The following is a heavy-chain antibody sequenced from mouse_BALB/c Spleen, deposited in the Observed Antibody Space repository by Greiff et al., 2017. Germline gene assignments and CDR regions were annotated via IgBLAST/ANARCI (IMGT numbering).Heavy chain of an antibody. CDR1: GYTFTSYY. CDR3: ARSDYGEDY. CDR2: IYPGNVNT. Sequence: QVQLKQSGPELVKPGASVRISCKASGYTFTSYYIHWVKQRPGQGLEWIGWIYPGNVNTKYNEKFKGKATLTADKSSSTAYMQLSSLTSEDSAVYCCARSDYGEDYWGQGTSVTVSS. V-gene: IGHV1S56*01. J-gene: IGHJ4*01. D-gene: IGHD1-1*02.